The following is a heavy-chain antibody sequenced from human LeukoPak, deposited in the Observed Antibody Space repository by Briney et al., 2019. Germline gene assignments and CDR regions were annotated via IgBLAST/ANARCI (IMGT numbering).Heavy chain of an antibody. D-gene: IGHD3-22*01. CDR2: IYYSGST. Sequence: SETLSLTCTVSGGSISSSSYYWGWIRQPPGKGLEWIGSIYYSGSTYYNPSLKGRVTISVDTSKNQFSLKLSSVTAADTAVYYCARRGDYYDSSGYYQKIFDYWGQGTLVAVSS. J-gene: IGHJ4*02. CDR1: GGSISSSSYY. V-gene: IGHV4-39*01. CDR3: ARRGDYYDSSGYYQKIFDY.